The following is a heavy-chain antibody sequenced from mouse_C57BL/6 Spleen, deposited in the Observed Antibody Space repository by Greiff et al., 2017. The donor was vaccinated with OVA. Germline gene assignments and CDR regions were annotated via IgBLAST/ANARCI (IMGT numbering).Heavy chain of an antibody. D-gene: IGHD2-14*01. Sequence: DVKLVESGPGLVKPSQSLSLTCSVTGYSITSGYYWNWIRQFPGNKLEWMGYISYDGSNNYNPSLKNRISITRDTSKNQFFLKLNSVTTEDTATYYCARVGSYAMDYWGQGTSVTVSS. CDR2: ISYDGSN. V-gene: IGHV3-6*01. CDR3: ARVGSYAMDY. J-gene: IGHJ4*01. CDR1: GYSITSGYY.